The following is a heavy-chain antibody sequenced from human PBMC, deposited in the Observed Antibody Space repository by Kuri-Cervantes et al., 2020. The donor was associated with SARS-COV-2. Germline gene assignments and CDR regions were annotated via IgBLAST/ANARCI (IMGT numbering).Heavy chain of an antibody. D-gene: IGHD3-10*01. Sequence: SVKVSCKASGGTFSGYAISWVRQAPGQGLEWMGGIIPIFGTANYAQKFQGRVTITADESTSTAYMELSSLRSEDTAVYYCARSNYGSGSPYRPGAYYYYMDVWGKGTTVTVSS. CDR1: GGTFSGYA. V-gene: IGHV1-69*13. J-gene: IGHJ6*03. CDR3: ARSNYGSGSPYRPGAYYYYMDV. CDR2: IIPIFGTA.